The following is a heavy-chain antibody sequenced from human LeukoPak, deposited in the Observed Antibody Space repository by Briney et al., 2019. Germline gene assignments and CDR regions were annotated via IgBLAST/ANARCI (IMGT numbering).Heavy chain of an antibody. D-gene: IGHD3-10*01. V-gene: IGHV1-46*01. CDR2: INPSGGST. J-gene: IGHJ6*03. Sequence: ASVKVSCKASGYTFTSYYMHWVRQAPGQGLEWMGIINPSGGSTSYAQKFQGRVTMTRDTSTSTVYMELSSLRSEDTAVYYCARDREFFGELLPIYYYYMDVWGKGTTVTVSS. CDR3: ARDREFFGELLPIYYYYMDV. CDR1: GYTFTSYY.